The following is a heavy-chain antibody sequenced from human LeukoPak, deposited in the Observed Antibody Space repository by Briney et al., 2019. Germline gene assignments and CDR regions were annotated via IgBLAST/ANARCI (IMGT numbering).Heavy chain of an antibody. V-gene: IGHV4-4*07. CDR1: GGSISSYY. Sequence: PSETLSLTCTVSGGSISSYYWSWIRQPAGKGLEWIGRIYTNGSTNYNPSLKSRVTMSVDTSKNQFSLKLSSVTAADTAVYYCARDGLGYCSSTSCRSMPFDIWGQGTMVTVSS. J-gene: IGHJ3*02. D-gene: IGHD2-2*01. CDR3: ARDGLGYCSSTSCRSMPFDI. CDR2: IYTNGST.